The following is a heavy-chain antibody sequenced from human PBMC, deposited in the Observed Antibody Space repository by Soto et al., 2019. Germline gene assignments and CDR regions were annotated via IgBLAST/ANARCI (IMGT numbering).Heavy chain of an antibody. CDR3: AKDFELCFGERNYYYYGMDV. J-gene: IGHJ6*02. Sequence: ETLSLTCTVSGGSVSSYYWSWVRQAPGKGLEWVSAISGSGGSTYYADPVKGRFTISRDNSKNTLYLQMNSLRAEDTAVYYCAKDFELCFGERNYYYYGMDVWGQGTTVTVSS. CDR2: ISGSGGST. V-gene: IGHV3-23*01. CDR1: GGSVSSYY. D-gene: IGHD3-10*01.